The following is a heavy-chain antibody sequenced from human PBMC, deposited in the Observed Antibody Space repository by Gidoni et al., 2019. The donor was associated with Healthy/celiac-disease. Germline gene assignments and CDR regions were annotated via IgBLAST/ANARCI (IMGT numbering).Heavy chain of an antibody. D-gene: IGHD6-19*01. V-gene: IGHV4-59*01. CDR3: ARDQEAVAGQRSGAFDI. J-gene: IGHJ3*02. CDR1: GGSISSYY. Sequence: QVQLQESGPGLVKHSETLSLTCTVSGGSISSYYWSWIRQPPGKGLEWSGYSYYSGSTNYNPSLKSRVTISVDTSKNQFSLKLSSVTAADTAVYYCARDQEAVAGQRSGAFDIWGQGTMVTVSS. CDR2: SYYSGST.